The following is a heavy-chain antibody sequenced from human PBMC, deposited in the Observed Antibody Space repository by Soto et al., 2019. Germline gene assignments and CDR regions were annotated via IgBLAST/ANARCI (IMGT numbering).Heavy chain of an antibody. CDR3: ARGSDIGDYYGMDV. V-gene: IGHV1-2*04. J-gene: IGHJ6*02. Sequence: QVQLVQSGAEVKKPGASVKVSCKASGYTFTGYYMHWVRQAPGQGLEWMGWINPNSGGTNYAQKFQGWVTMTRDTXXSTAYMDLSRLRSDDTAVYYCARGSDIGDYYGMDVWGQGTTVTVSS. CDR2: INPNSGGT. CDR1: GYTFTGYY. D-gene: IGHD2-15*01.